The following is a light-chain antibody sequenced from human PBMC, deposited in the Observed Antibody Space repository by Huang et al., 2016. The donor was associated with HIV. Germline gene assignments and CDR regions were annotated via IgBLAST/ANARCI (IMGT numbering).Light chain of an antibody. V-gene: IGKV1-6*02. CDR2: AAS. CDR3: LQDFSYPLT. CDR1: QGVSND. J-gene: IGKJ4*01. Sequence: AIQLTQSPSSLAASVGDRVTITCRASQGVSNDLAWYQQKPGKAPKLLISAASSLRSGVPSRFSGSGSGTDFTLTINSLQPEDIATYYCLQDFSYPLTFGGGTKVEIK.